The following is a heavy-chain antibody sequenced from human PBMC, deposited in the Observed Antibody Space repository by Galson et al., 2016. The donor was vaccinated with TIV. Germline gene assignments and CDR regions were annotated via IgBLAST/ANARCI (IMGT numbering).Heavy chain of an antibody. Sequence: SLRLSCAASGLTVESNYMTWVRQAPGKGLEFVSLISSGGYTFYADSAKGRFTISRDNSKNTVFLQMNSLRPEDTAIYYCARDRRFCGNEGYLYYYYGMDVWGQGTTVTVSS. V-gene: IGHV3-66*02. CDR2: ISSGGYT. CDR3: ARDRRFCGNEGYLYYYYGMDV. CDR1: GLTVESNY. J-gene: IGHJ6*02. D-gene: IGHD2-21*01.